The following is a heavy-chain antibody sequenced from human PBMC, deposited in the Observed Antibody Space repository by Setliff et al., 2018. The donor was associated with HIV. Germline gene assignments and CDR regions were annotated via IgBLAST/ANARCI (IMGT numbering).Heavy chain of an antibody. D-gene: IGHD5-18*01. CDR1: GGSIINYF. Sequence: KTSETLSLTCTVSGGSIINYFWSWIRLPPGKRLEWIGYIYYSGSTDYNPSLKSRVTISVDTSKSQVSLKLSSVTAADTAVYYCARSPGVDTNMAFDYWGRGTLVTVSS. J-gene: IGHJ4*02. CDR2: IYYSGST. V-gene: IGHV4-59*01. CDR3: ARSPGVDTNMAFDY.